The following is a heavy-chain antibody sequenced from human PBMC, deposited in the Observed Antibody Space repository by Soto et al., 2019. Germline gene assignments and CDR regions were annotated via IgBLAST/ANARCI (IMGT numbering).Heavy chain of an antibody. D-gene: IGHD2-15*01. CDR3: AKDLGAGGGSCFDC. CDR1: GFTFSRYA. J-gene: IGHJ5*01. CDR2: ISGSGGNT. V-gene: IGHV3-23*01. Sequence: EVQLLEFGGGLVQPGGSLRLSCAPSGFTFSRYAMSWVRQAPGKGLEWVSAISGSGGNTYYADSVKGRFTISRDNSKNTLWLQVNSLRAEDTATYYCAKDLGAGGGSCFDCGGQGTLVTVSS.